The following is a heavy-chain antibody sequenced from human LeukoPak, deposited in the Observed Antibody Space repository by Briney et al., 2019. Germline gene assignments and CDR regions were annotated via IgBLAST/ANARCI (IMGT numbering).Heavy chain of an antibody. CDR3: ARLPPYCSGGSCYGYFDY. CDR1: GYTFTSYA. Sequence: VSVKVSCKASGYTFTSYAMHWVRQAPGQRLEWMGWINAGNGNTKYSQKFQGRVTITRDTSASTAYMELSSLRSEDTAVYYCARLPPYCSGGSCYGYFDYWGQGTLVTVSS. J-gene: IGHJ4*02. V-gene: IGHV1-3*01. D-gene: IGHD2-15*01. CDR2: INAGNGNT.